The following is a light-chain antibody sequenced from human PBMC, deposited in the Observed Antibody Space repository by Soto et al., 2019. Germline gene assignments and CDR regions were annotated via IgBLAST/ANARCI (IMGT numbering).Light chain of an antibody. V-gene: IGKV3-20*01. CDR1: QTVRNNY. CDR2: NSS. CDR3: QQYRDLPQT. J-gene: IGKJ1*01. Sequence: IVLTQSPGTLSLSPGERATLSCRASQTVRNNYLAWYQQKPGQAPRLLISNSSTRPTGIPDRFSGSGSGTDFSLTISRLEPEDFALYFCQQYRDLPQTFGQGTRVEIK.